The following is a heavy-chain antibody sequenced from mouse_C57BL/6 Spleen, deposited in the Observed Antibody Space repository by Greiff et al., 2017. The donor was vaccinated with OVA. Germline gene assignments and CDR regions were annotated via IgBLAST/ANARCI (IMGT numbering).Heavy chain of an antibody. CDR1: GYTFTSYW. CDR3: ARRANWGFAY. D-gene: IGHD4-1*01. J-gene: IGHJ3*01. CDR2: IDPSDSDT. V-gene: IGHV1-50*01. Sequence: VQLQQPGAELVKPGASVKLSCKASGYTFTSYWMQWVKQRPGQGLEWIGEIDPSDSDTNYNQKFKGKATLTVDTSSSTAYMQLSSLTSEDSAVYYCARRANWGFAYWGQGTLVTVSA.